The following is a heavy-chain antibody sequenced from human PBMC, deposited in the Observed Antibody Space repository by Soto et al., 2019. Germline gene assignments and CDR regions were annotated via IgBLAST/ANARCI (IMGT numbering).Heavy chain of an antibody. D-gene: IGHD4-17*01. CDR3: AKLHDYGDYYFDY. J-gene: IGHJ4*02. V-gene: IGHV1-3*01. CDR1: GYTFTSYA. Sequence: ASVKVSCKASGYTFTSYAMHWVRQAPGQRLEWMGWINAGNGNTKYSQKFRGRVTITRDTSASTAYMELSSLRSEDTAVYYCAKLHDYGDYYFDYWGQGTLVTVSS. CDR2: INAGNGNT.